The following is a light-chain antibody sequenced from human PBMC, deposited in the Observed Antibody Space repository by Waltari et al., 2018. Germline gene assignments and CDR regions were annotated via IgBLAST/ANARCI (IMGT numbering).Light chain of an antibody. J-gene: IGLJ2*01. V-gene: IGLV2-14*03. CDR1: GSDITPYNF. Sequence: HSALTQPASVSGSPGQSITIYCTATGSDITPYNFASWYQQHTGKAPKFILDELSQRPSELSDRFSGSNSANTASLTISGLQAEDEAYYYCNSYTNSNTVIFGGGTKLTVL. CDR2: ELS. CDR3: NSYTNSNTVI.